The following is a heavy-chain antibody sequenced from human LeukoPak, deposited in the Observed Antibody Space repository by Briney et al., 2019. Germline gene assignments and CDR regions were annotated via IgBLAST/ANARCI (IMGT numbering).Heavy chain of an antibody. V-gene: IGHV4-39*07. D-gene: IGHD4-17*01. Sequence: SETLSLTCTVSGGSISSSSYYWGWIRQPPGKGLEWIGSIYYSGSTYYNPSLKSRVTISVDTSKNQFSLKLSSVTAADTAVYYCARGDDGDYGGWFDPWGQGTLVTVSS. CDR2: IYYSGST. CDR1: GGSISSSSYY. CDR3: ARGDDGDYGGWFDP. J-gene: IGHJ5*02.